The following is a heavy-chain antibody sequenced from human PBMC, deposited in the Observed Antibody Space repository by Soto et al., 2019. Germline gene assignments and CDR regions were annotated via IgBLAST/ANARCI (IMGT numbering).Heavy chain of an antibody. CDR3: ARLFEAGTCDY. J-gene: IGHJ4*02. CDR2: IYYSGST. V-gene: IGHV4-39*01. D-gene: IGHD6-19*01. Sequence: SETLSLTCTVSGGSISSSSYYWGWIRQPPGKGLEWIGSIYYSGSTYYNPSLKSRVTISVDTSKNQFSLKLSSVTAADTAVYYCARLFEAGTCDYWGQGTLVTVSS. CDR1: GGSISSSSYY.